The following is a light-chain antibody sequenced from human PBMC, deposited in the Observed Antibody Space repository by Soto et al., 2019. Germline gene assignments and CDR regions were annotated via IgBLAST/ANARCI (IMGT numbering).Light chain of an antibody. CDR2: KAS. CDR3: QHYNSYSEA. Sequence: DIQMTQSPSTLSASVGDRVTITCRASQTFGRWLAWFQQKPGRAPKLLIYKASSLESRVPSRFSGSGSGTEFTLTISSLQPDDFATYYCQHYNSYSEAFGQGTKVDIK. V-gene: IGKV1-5*03. J-gene: IGKJ1*01. CDR1: QTFGRW.